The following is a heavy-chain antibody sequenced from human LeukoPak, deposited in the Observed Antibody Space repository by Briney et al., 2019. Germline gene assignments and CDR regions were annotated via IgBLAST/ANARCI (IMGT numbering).Heavy chain of an antibody. D-gene: IGHD6-13*01. Sequence: GGSLRLSCAASGFTFSSYEMIWVRQAPGKGLEWVSYISSSGSTIYYAASVKGRFTISRDNAKNSLYLQMNSLRAEDTAVYYCARVAYSSSWYIDYWGQGTLVTVSS. CDR2: ISSSGSTI. J-gene: IGHJ4*02. CDR3: ARVAYSSSWYIDY. V-gene: IGHV3-48*03. CDR1: GFTFSSYE.